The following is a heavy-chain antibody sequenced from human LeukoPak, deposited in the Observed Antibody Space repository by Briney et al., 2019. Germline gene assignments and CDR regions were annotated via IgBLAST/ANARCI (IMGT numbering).Heavy chain of an antibody. CDR1: GGSISSYY. CDR2: IYYSGST. CDR3: ARVRATVSSGWYFDY. D-gene: IGHD6-19*01. Sequence: SETLSLTCTVSGGSISSYYWSWIRQPPGKGLEWIGYIYYSGSTNYNPSLTSRVTISVDTSKNQFSLKLSSVTAADTAVYYCARVRATVSSGWYFDYWGQGTLVTVSS. J-gene: IGHJ4*02. V-gene: IGHV4-59*01.